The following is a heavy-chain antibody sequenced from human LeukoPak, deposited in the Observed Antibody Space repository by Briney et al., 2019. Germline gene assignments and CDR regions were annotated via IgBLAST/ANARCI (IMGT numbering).Heavy chain of an antibody. CDR3: ARVRSYYYDSSGYLN. CDR1: GFTFSDYY. D-gene: IGHD3-22*01. V-gene: IGHV3-11*01. J-gene: IGHJ4*02. CDR2: ISSSGSTI. Sequence: GGSLRLSCAASGFTFSDYYMSWIRQAPGKGLGWVSYISSSGSTIYYADSVKGRFTISRDNAKNSLYLQMNSLRAEDTAVYYCARVRSYYYDSSGYLNWGQGTLVTVSS.